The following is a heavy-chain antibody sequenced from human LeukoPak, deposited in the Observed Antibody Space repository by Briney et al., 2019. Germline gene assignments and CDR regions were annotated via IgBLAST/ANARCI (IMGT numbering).Heavy chain of an antibody. Sequence: GGSLRLSCAASGFTFSNSAMSWVRQAPGKGLEWVSTLSGSGITTYYADSVKGRFTISRDNSKNTLYLQMNSLRADDTAVYYCAKGIYSSGWSYFGYWGHGTLVTVSS. V-gene: IGHV3-23*01. D-gene: IGHD6-19*01. CDR2: LSGSGITT. J-gene: IGHJ4*01. CDR3: AKGIYSSGWSYFGY. CDR1: GFTFSNSA.